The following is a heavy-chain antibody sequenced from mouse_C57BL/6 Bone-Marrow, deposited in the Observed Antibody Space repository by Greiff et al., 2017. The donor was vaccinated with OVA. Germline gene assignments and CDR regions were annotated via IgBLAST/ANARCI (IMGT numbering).Heavy chain of an antibody. J-gene: IGHJ2*01. Sequence: EVQLQQSGPELVKPGASVKISCKASGYTFTDYYMNWVKQRHGKRLEWIGAINPNSGGTSYNEKFKGKATLTVDKSSSTAYMDLRSLTSEDSAVYSCERGGDYDNSRAYFDYWGQGTTLTVSS. CDR2: INPNSGGT. V-gene: IGHV1-26*01. D-gene: IGHD2-4*01. CDR1: GYTFTDYY. CDR3: ERGGDYDNSRAYFDY.